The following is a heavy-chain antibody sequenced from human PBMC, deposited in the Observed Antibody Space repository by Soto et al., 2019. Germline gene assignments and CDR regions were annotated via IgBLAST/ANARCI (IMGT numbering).Heavy chain of an antibody. CDR1: GGSISSGGYY. D-gene: IGHD3-3*01. J-gene: IGHJ4*02. V-gene: IGHV4-31*03. CDR2: IYYSGST. CDR3: ATSYFDFWSGFYRGYYFDY. Sequence: SETLSLTYTVSGGSISSGGYYWSWIRQHPGKGLEWIGYIYYSGSTNYNPSLRSRVTISVDTSKNQFSLKLNSVTAADTAVYYCATSYFDFWSGFYRGYYFDYWGQGTLVTVSS.